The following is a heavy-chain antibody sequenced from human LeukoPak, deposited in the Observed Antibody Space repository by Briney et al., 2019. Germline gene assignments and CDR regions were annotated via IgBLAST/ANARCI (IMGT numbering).Heavy chain of an antibody. V-gene: IGHV3-66*01. CDR3: ARGDRAASGYDS. CDR2: IYSGGRT. D-gene: IGHD3-22*01. Sequence: GGSLRLSCAASGFTVSSNYMNWVRQAPGKGLEWVSVIYSGGRTYYADSVKGRFIISRDNSKNMVYLQMTSLRAEDTALYYCARGDRAASGYDSWGQGTPVTVSS. J-gene: IGHJ4*02. CDR1: GFTVSSNY.